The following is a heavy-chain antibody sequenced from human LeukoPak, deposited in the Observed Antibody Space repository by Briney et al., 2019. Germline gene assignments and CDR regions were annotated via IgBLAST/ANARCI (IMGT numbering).Heavy chain of an antibody. CDR3: ARSHYYAFFDY. J-gene: IGHJ4*02. Sequence: SETLSLTCAVSGGSISSGGYSWSWIRQPPGKGLEWIGYIYHSGSTYYNPSLKSRVTISVDTSKNQFSLKLSSVTAADTAVYYCARSHYYAFFDYWGQGTLVTVSS. V-gene: IGHV4-30-2*02. D-gene: IGHD3-10*01. CDR1: GGSISSGGYS. CDR2: IYHSGST.